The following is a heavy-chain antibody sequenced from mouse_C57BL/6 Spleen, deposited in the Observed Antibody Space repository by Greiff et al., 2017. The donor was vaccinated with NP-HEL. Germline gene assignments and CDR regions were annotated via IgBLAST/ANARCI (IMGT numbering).Heavy chain of an antibody. V-gene: IGHV1-15*01. Sequence: QVQLQQSGAELVRPGASVTLSCKASGYTFTDYEMHWVKQTPVHGLEWIGAIDPETGGTAYNQKFKGKAILTADKSSSTAYMELRSLTSEDSAVYYCTRSTMVTYYFDYGGQGTTLTVSS. CDR3: TRSTMVTYYFDY. CDR2: IDPETGGT. D-gene: IGHD2-2*01. CDR1: GYTFTDYE. J-gene: IGHJ2*01.